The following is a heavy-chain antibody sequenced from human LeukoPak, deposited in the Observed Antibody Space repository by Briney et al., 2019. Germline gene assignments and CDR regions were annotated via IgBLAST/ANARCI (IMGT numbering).Heavy chain of an antibody. V-gene: IGHV4-39*01. J-gene: IGHJ4*02. CDR2: IYYSGST. D-gene: IGHD5-18*01. CDR3: ARQRVQLWLPTIFDY. Sequence: PSETLSLTCTVSGGSISSSSYYWGWIRQPPGKGLEWIGSIYYSGSTYYNPSLKSRVTISVDTSKNQFSLKLSSVTAADTAVYYCARQRVQLWLPTIFDYWGQGTLVTVSS. CDR1: GGSISSSSYY.